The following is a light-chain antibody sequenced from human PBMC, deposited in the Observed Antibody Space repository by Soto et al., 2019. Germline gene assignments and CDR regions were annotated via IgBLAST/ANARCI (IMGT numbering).Light chain of an antibody. Sequence: QAVVSQPPSASGAPGQWVTISCTGSNSNIGAGYDVHWYQLLPGAAPKLLIYGSTKRPSGVPDRFSGSKSGTSASLAITGLQAEDESDYYCQSYDSSLSGFYVFGTGTKLTVL. CDR1: NSNIGAGYD. J-gene: IGLJ1*01. V-gene: IGLV1-40*01. CDR2: GST. CDR3: QSYDSSLSGFYV.